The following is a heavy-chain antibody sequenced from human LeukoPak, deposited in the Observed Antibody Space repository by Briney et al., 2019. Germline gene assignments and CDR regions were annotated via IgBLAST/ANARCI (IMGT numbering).Heavy chain of an antibody. CDR1: GVSFSSYA. CDR3: AFGPHQQWLLADY. Sequence: TGGSLRLSCAVSGVSFSSYAVGWVRQTPGKGLQLVPTITGSGDSTFYADSVNGRFTVSRDNSKNTLYLQMSSLRADDTALYYCAFGPHQQWLLADYWGQGTLVTVSS. V-gene: IGHV3-23*01. J-gene: IGHJ4*02. D-gene: IGHD6-19*01. CDR2: ITGSGDST.